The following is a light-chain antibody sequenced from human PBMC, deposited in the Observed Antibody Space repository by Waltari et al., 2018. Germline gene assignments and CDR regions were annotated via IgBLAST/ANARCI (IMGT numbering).Light chain of an antibody. V-gene: IGLV2-14*01. CDR3: SSYTSSSTFYV. Sequence: QSALTQPASVSGSPGQSLPIPCTGTRRDVGGYNSVPWYHQHPGKAPKLMIYDVSKRPSGVSNRFSGSKSGNTASLTISGLQAEDEADYYCSSYTSSSTFYVFGTGTKVTVL. CDR2: DVS. J-gene: IGLJ1*01. CDR1: RRDVGGYNS.